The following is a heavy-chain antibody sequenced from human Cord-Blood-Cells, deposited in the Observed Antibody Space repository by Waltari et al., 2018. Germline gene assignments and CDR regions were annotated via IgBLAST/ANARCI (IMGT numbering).Heavy chain of an antibody. CDR2: INHSGST. CDR3: AGSYCSSTSCYTGDGMDV. CDR1: GGSFSGYY. J-gene: IGHJ6*02. V-gene: IGHV4-34*01. D-gene: IGHD2-2*02. Sequence: QVPLQQWGAGLLKPSETLSLTCAVYGGSFSGYYWRWLRQPPGKGLEWIGEINHSGSTNYDPSLKSRVTISVDTSKNQFSLKLSSVTAADTAVYYCAGSYCSSTSCYTGDGMDVWGQGTTVTVSS.